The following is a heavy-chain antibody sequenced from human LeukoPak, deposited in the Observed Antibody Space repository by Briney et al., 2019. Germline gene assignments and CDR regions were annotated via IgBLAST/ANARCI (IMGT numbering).Heavy chain of an antibody. Sequence: ASVKVSCKASGYTFTGYYMHWVRQAPGQGLEWMGWINPNSGGTNYAQKFQGRATMTRDTSISTAYMELSRLRSDDTAVYYCASMSSWYDAFDIWGQGTMVTVSS. CDR3: ASMSSWYDAFDI. V-gene: IGHV1-2*02. CDR2: INPNSGGT. J-gene: IGHJ3*02. CDR1: GYTFTGYY. D-gene: IGHD6-13*01.